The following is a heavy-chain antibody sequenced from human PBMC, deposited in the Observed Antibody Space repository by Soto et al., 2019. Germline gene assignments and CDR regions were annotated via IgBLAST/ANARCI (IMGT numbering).Heavy chain of an antibody. J-gene: IGHJ4*02. V-gene: IGHV4-59*01. CDR2: VYYRGTT. Sequence: SETLSLTCSVSGGSLSGYSWSWIRQPPGKGLEYIGYVYYRGTTNYNPSLESRVTISLDTSKNQFSLRLTSVTAADTAVYYCARRTYYYDSSGKDYFDYWGQGTLVTVSS. CDR3: ARRTYYYDSSGKDYFDY. CDR1: GGSLSGYS. D-gene: IGHD3-22*01.